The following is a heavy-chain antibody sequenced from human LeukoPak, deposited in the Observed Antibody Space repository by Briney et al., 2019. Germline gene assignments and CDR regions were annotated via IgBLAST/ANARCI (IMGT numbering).Heavy chain of an antibody. CDR2: IYSGGTT. CDR3: ASHYGSGSFYSPFDY. V-gene: IGHV3-53*01. Sequence: GGSLRLSCAVSGFTVSGNYMSWVRQAPGKGLEWVSLIYSGGTTYYADSVKGRFTISRDNSKNTLYLQMNSLRAEDTAVYYCASHYGSGSFYSPFDYWGQGTLVTVSS. CDR1: GFTVSGNY. J-gene: IGHJ4*02. D-gene: IGHD3-10*01.